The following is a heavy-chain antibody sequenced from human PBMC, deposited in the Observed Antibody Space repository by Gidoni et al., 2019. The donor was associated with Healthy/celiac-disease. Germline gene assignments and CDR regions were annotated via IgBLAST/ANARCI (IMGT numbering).Heavy chain of an antibody. CDR3: ARNGVGVGYYYYYMDV. CDR2: INPSGGST. Sequence: QVQLVQSGAEVKTPGASVKVSCKASGYTFTSYYMHWVRQAPGQGLEWMGIINPSGGSTSYAQKFQGRVTMTRDTSTSTVYMELSSLRSEDTAVYYCARNGVGVGYYYYYMDVWGKGTTVTVSS. J-gene: IGHJ6*03. D-gene: IGHD2-8*01. V-gene: IGHV1-46*03. CDR1: GYTFTSYY.